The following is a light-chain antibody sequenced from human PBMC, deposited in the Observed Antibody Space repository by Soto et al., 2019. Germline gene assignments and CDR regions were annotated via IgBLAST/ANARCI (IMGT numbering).Light chain of an antibody. CDR2: LNSDGSH. Sequence: QPVLTQSPSASASLGASVKLTCTLSSGHSYYAIAWHQQRPEKGPRYLMKLNSDGSHTKGDGIPDRFSGSSSGAERYLTISSLQFEDEADYYCQTWGTGIVVFGGGTKLTVL. CDR1: SGHSYYA. V-gene: IGLV4-69*01. CDR3: QTWGTGIVV. J-gene: IGLJ2*01.